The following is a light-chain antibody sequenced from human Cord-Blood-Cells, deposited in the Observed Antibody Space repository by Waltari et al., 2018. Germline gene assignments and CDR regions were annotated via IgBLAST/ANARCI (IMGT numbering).Light chain of an antibody. V-gene: IGKV1-39*01. CDR2: AAS. CDR3: QQSYSTPIT. J-gene: IGKJ5*01. CDR1: QSISSY. Sequence: DIQMTQSPSSLSASVGDRVTITCRASQSISSYLNWYQQKPGKAPKLPIYAASSLQSGVPLKFSGSGSWTDFTLTISSLQPEDFATYYCQQSYSTPITFGQGTRLEIK.